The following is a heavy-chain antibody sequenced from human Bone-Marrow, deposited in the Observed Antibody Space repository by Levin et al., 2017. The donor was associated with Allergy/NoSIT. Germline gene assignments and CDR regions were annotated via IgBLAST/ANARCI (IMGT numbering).Heavy chain of an antibody. CDR1: GGSFSGHY. J-gene: IGHJ4*02. Sequence: SQTLSLTCTVYGGSFSGHYWSWIRQPPGKGLEWIGEINHTGSTNYNPSLTGRVTISLDTSENQLSLWLTSVTAARTAVFLFASGRRSFTSSWDPIFDVWGQGTLLTVSS. CDR3: ASGRRSFTSSWDPIFDV. V-gene: IGHV4-34*01. CDR2: INHTGST. D-gene: IGHD6-13*01.